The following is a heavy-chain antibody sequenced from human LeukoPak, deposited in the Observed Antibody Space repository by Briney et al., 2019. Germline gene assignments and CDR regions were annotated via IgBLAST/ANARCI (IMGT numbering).Heavy chain of an antibody. J-gene: IGHJ4*02. V-gene: IGHV1-69*13. CDR1: GGTFSSYA. CDR3: ARGADRDGYFNYFDY. D-gene: IGHD5-24*01. Sequence: SVKVSCKASGGTFSSYAISWVRQAPGQGLEWMGGIILIFGTANYAQKFQGRVTITADESTSTAYMELSSLRSEDTAVYYCARGADRDGYFNYFDYWGQGTLVTVSS. CDR2: IILIFGTA.